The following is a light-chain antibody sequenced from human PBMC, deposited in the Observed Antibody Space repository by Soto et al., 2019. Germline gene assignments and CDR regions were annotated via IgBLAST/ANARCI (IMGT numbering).Light chain of an antibody. Sequence: EIVLTQSPGTLSFYPGERATLSCRASQSVSSSYLAWYQQKPGQAPRLLIYGASSRATGIPDRFSGSGSGTDFSLTIIRLEPEDFAVYYWPQYGSSPPYNWGQSTNLEIK. CDR3: PQYGSSPPYN. CDR1: QSVSSSY. V-gene: IGKV3-20*01. J-gene: IGKJ2*01. CDR2: GAS.